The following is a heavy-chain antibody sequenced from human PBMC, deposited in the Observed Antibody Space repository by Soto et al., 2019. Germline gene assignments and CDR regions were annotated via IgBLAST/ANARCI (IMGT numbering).Heavy chain of an antibody. J-gene: IGHJ4*02. V-gene: IGHV4-59*01. CDR2: IYYSGST. CDR1: GGSISSYY. Sequence: SETLSLTCTVSGGSISSYYWSWIRQPPGKGLEWIGYIYYSGSTNYNPSLKSRVTISVDTSKNQFSLKLSSVTAADTAVYYCAREFIAAAGTVYWGQGTLVPVSP. CDR3: AREFIAAAGTVY. D-gene: IGHD6-13*01.